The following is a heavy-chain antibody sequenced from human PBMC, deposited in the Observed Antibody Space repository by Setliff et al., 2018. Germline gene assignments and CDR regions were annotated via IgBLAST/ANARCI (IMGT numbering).Heavy chain of an antibody. CDR1: GYTFTSYG. V-gene: IGHV1-18*01. J-gene: IGHJ4*02. CDR3: ARDAEGPYWNFPLGN. Sequence: ASVKVSCKASGYTFTSYGFSWVRQAPGQGLEWMGWISVYNGKTKYAQKFQGRVTMTRNTSISTAYMELSSLGSEDTAVYYCARDAEGPYWNFPLGNWGQGTLVTVSS. CDR2: ISVYNGKT. D-gene: IGHD1-7*01.